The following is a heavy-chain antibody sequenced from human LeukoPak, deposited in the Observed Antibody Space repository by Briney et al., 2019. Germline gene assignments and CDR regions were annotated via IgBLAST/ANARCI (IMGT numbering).Heavy chain of an antibody. V-gene: IGHV6-1*01. Sequence: SQTLSLTCAISGDGVSSNSAAWNWIRQSPSRGLEWLGRTYYRSKWYNDYAVSVKSRITINPDTSKNQFSLQLNSVTPEDTAVYYCARTYSSSYRRGNYYYYMDVWGKGTTVTVSS. J-gene: IGHJ6*03. CDR2: TYYRSKWYN. CDR3: ARTYSSSYRRGNYYYYMDV. CDR1: GDGVSSNSAA. D-gene: IGHD6-13*01.